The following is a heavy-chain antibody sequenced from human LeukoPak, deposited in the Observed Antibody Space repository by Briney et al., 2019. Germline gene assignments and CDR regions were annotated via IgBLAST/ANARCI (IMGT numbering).Heavy chain of an antibody. V-gene: IGHV6-1*01. CDR2: TYYRSKWYD. J-gene: IGHJ4*02. D-gene: IGHD6-19*01. CDR1: VYIVSSKTAA. Sequence: SQALSLTFLICVYIVSSKTAAWNWIRQSPSRALEWLGRTYYRSKWYDDYAVFVKSRIIINPDTSKNQFYLQLNSVTPEDTAVYYCARNNPNSSGWYSFDSWGQGTLVTVSS. CDR3: ARNNPNSSGWYSFDS.